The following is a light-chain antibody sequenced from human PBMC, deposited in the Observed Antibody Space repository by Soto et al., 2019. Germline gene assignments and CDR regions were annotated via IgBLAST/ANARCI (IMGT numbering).Light chain of an antibody. J-gene: IGLJ2*01. CDR2: EVN. CDR3: SSYTSSSTL. Sequence: QSVLTQPASVSGSPGQSITISCTGASSDIGIYNYVSWYQQHPGKAPKLIIFEVNHRPSGVSHRFSGSKSGNTASLTISGLQAEDEADYYCSSYTSSSTLFGGGTKLTVL. CDR1: SSDIGIYNY. V-gene: IGLV2-14*01.